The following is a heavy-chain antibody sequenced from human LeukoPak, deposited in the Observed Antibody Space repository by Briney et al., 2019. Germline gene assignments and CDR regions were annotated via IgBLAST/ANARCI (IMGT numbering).Heavy chain of an antibody. V-gene: IGHV3-74*01. Sequence: GGSLRLSCAASGNYWMHWVRQAPGKGLVRVSHINSDGSWTGYADSVKGRFTISKDNAKNTVYLQMNNLRAEDTAVYYCVSFYETYWGRGTLVTVSS. D-gene: IGHD2-2*01. CDR1: GNYW. CDR3: VSFYETY. J-gene: IGHJ4*02. CDR2: INSDGSWT.